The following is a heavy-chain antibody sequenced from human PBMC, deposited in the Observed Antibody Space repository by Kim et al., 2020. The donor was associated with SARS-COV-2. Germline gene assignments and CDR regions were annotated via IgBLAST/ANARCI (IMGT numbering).Heavy chain of an antibody. CDR3: ARHGLGASRTAFDY. CDR1: GGSISSSSYY. Sequence: SETLSLTCTVSGGSISSSSYYWGWIRQPPGKGLEWIGSIYYSGSTYYNPSLKSRVTISVDTSKNQFSLKLSSVTAADTAVYYCARHGLGASRTAFDYWGQGTLVTVSS. V-gene: IGHV4-39*01. CDR2: IYYSGST. D-gene: IGHD1-26*01. J-gene: IGHJ4*02.